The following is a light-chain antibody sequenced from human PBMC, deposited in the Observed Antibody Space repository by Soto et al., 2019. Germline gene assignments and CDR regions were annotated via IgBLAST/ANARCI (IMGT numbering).Light chain of an antibody. CDR1: QSVSRN. V-gene: IGKV3-15*01. CDR3: QQYNNWRPET. J-gene: IGKJ1*01. CDR2: GAS. Sequence: EIVMTQYPATLSVSPGERATLSCRASQSVSRNLAWYQQKPGQAPRRLNYGASTRAAGIPARYSGSGSGTEFTLTISSLQYEDFAVYYCQQYNNWRPETVGQGTKVEI.